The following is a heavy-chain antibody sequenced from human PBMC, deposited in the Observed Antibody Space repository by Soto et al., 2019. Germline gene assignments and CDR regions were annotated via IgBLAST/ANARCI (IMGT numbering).Heavy chain of an antibody. V-gene: IGHV3-53*01. J-gene: IGHJ6*02. Sequence: EVQLVDSGGGLIQPGGSLRLSCAASGFTVSSTYMTWVRQAPGKGLEWVAVIYGGFTTSYADSVKGRFTISRDNSKNSRFVQMNSLRAQDTALDDCARDRIEAAGPPRLNYCEGMYGWGQGSTVTVSS. CDR2: IYGGFTT. CDR3: ARDRIEAAGPPRLNYCEGMYG. CDR1: GFTVSSTY. D-gene: IGHD6-13*01.